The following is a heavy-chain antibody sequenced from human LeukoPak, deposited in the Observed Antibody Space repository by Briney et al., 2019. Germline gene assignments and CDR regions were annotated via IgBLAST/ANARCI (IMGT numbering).Heavy chain of an antibody. Sequence: SETLSLTCAVSGGSVSSYYWSWLRQPPGKGLEWLAYISHSGDTNYNPSLKSRVTISLDTSKNQFSLKLSSVTAADTAVFYCARLHCIGDCHFYYFDSWGQGTLATVSS. D-gene: IGHD2-21*02. J-gene: IGHJ4*02. V-gene: IGHV4-59*02. CDR2: ISHSGDT. CDR3: ARLHCIGDCHFYYFDS. CDR1: GGSVSSYY.